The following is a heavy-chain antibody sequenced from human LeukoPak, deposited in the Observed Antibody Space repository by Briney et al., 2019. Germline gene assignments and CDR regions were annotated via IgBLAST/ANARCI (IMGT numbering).Heavy chain of an antibody. CDR2: INSDGSST. CDR3: SRSFDF. D-gene: IGHD1-14*01. V-gene: IGHV3-74*01. CDR1: GFTFSGYE. J-gene: IGHJ4*02. Sequence: PGGSLRLSCAASGFTFSGYEMNWVRQAPGKGLVWVSRINSDGSSTSYADSVKGRFTISRDNAKNTLYMQMNSLRAEDTAVYYCSRSFDFWAQGDLVTVSS.